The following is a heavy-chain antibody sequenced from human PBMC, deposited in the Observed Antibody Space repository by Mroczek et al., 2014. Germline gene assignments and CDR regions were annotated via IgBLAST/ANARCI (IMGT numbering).Heavy chain of an antibody. J-gene: IGHJ3*02. Sequence: QVQLQESGPGLVKPSETLSLTCTVSGGSISSYYWSWIRQPPREGTGVDWVYLLHGSTNYNPSLKSRVTISVDTSKNQFSLKLSSVTAADTAVYYCASIVGATPYGGFDIWGQGTMVTVSS. D-gene: IGHD1-26*01. CDR3: ASIVGATPYGGFDI. V-gene: IGHV4-59*01. CDR1: GGSISSYY. CDR2: LLHGST.